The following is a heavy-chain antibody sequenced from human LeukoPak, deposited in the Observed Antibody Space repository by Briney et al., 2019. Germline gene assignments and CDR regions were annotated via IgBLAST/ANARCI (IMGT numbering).Heavy chain of an antibody. D-gene: IGHD6-19*01. CDR3: AKRGDGGAWYDY. CDR2: ISADGSNT. J-gene: IGHJ4*02. Sequence: GGSLRLSCAVSGFTFSTYWMYWVRQVPGKGLVWVSRISADGSNTAYADSVKGRFTISRDNAKNTMYLQMSSLRAEDTAVYYCAKRGDGGAWYDYWGQGTLVIVSS. CDR1: GFTFSTYW. V-gene: IGHV3-74*01.